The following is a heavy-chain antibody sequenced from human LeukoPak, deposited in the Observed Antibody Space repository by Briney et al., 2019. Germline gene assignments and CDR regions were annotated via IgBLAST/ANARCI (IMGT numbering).Heavy chain of an antibody. CDR2: IWYDGSRD. CDR3: VRILGGSRFGP. V-gene: IGHV3-33*01. D-gene: IGHD2-15*01. Sequence: GRSLRLSCVASGYSFSTHGIQWVRQAPGKGLEWVAVIWYDGSRDDYAESVKGRFTVSRDNANNTAYLQMNSLRVEDTAVYYCVRILGGSRFGPWGQGALVTVSS. CDR1: GYSFSTHG. J-gene: IGHJ5*02.